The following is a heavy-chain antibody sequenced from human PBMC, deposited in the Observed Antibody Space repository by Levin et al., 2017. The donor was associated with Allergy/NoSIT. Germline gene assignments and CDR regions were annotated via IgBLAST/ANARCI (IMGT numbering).Heavy chain of an antibody. J-gene: IGHJ2*01. Sequence: SQTLSLTCAVYGGSFSGSYWSWIRQPPGKGLEWIGEINHSGSTNYNPSLKSRVTISVDTSKNQFSLKLSSVTAADTAVYYCARGYGLGSYWYFDLWGRGTLVTVSS. V-gene: IGHV4-34*01. CDR3: ARGYGLGSYWYFDL. CDR1: GGSFSGSY. D-gene: IGHD3-10*01. CDR2: INHSGST.